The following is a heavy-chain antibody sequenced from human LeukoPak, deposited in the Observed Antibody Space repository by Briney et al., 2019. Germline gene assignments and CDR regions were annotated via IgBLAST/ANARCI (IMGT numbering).Heavy chain of an antibody. D-gene: IGHD3-3*01. CDR1: GFTFSSYG. J-gene: IGHJ4*02. CDR2: ISYDGSNK. V-gene: IGHV3-30*18. Sequence: GGSLRLSCAASGFTFSSYGMHWVRQAPGKGLEWVAVISYDGSNKYYADSVKGRFTISRDNSKNTLYPQMNSLRAEDTAVYYCAKGYYDFWSGYQYYFDYWGQGTLVTVSS. CDR3: AKGYYDFWSGYQYYFDY.